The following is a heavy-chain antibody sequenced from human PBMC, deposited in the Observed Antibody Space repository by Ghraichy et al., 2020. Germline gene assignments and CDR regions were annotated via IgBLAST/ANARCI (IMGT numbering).Heavy chain of an antibody. V-gene: IGHV4-39*01. D-gene: IGHD5-18*01. Sequence: SETLSLTCTVSGGSISSSNYYWGWIRQPPGKGLEWIGSIYYSGGTYYKSSLKSRITISGDTSRNQFSLKLSSVTAADTAVYYCGGQYRYGSRFDPWGQGTLVTVSS. CDR2: IYYSGGT. CDR3: GGQYRYGSRFDP. CDR1: GGSISSSNYY. J-gene: IGHJ5*02.